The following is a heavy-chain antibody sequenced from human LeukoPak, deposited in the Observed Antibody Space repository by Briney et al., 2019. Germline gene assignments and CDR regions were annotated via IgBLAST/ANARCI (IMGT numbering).Heavy chain of an antibody. CDR1: GFTFGNFG. CDR3: ARDRSELRYFDY. V-gene: IGHV3-33*01. J-gene: IGHJ4*02. CDR2: IYYDGGNK. Sequence: GRSLKLSCAASGFTFGNFGMHWVRQAPGKGLEWGAVIYYDGGNKYYIDSGKGRFTISRDNSKNTLYLQMNSLRAEDTAVYCCARDRSELRYFDYWGQGTLVTVSS. D-gene: IGHD1-14*01.